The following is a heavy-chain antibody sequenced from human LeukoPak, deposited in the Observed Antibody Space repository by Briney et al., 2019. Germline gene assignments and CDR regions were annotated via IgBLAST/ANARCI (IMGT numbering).Heavy chain of an antibody. CDR3: ASSTYNYDYALDV. J-gene: IGHJ6*02. CDR2: INDSGRRT. D-gene: IGHD5-24*01. Sequence: GGSLRLSCAASGFIFNSYWMSWVRQAPGKGLEWVSLINDSGRRTYYADSVKGRFTVSRDNSKYTLYLQMNSLRVEDTAVYYCASSTYNYDYALDVWGQGTTVTVSS. CDR1: GFIFNSYW. V-gene: IGHV3-23*01.